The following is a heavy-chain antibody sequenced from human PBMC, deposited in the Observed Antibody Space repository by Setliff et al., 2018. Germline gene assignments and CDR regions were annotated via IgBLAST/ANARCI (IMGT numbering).Heavy chain of an antibody. CDR1: GASLSSGSAY. CDR2: IYTSGTT. D-gene: IGHD2-21*01. Sequence: SETLSLTCTVSGASLSSGSAYWGWFRQPAGKGLEWLGRIYTSGTTNYSPSLKSRVSISSDTSKNVISLKLNSVTAADTAVYFCAREYVVISFVRNTHSHYGMDVWGQGTTVTVSS. J-gene: IGHJ6*02. V-gene: IGHV4-61*02. CDR3: AREYVVISFVRNTHSHYGMDV.